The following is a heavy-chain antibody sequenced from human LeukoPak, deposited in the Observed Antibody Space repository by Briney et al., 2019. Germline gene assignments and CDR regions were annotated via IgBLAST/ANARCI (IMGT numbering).Heavy chain of an antibody. V-gene: IGHV3-33*06. CDR3: AKVWGGGSYLDAFDI. Sequence: GGSLRLSCAASGFTFDNYRMSWVRQAPGKGLEWVAVIWYDGTNKYYADSVKGRFTISRDNSKNTLYLQMNSLRAEDTAVYYCAKVWGGGSYLDAFDIWGQGTMVTVSS. CDR1: GFTFDNYR. D-gene: IGHD1-26*01. J-gene: IGHJ3*02. CDR2: IWYDGTNK.